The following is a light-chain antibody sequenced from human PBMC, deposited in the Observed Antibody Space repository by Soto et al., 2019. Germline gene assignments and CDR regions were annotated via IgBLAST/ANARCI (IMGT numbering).Light chain of an antibody. Sequence: QSVLTQPASVSGSPGQSITISCTGTSSDVGGYNYVSWYQQHPGKAPKLMIYEVSNRPSGVSNRFSGSKSGNTASLTISGLQPEDEADYYCSSYTSSSSSVVFGGGTKVTVL. CDR1: SSDVGGYNY. CDR2: EVS. J-gene: IGLJ2*01. CDR3: SSYTSSSSSVV. V-gene: IGLV2-14*01.